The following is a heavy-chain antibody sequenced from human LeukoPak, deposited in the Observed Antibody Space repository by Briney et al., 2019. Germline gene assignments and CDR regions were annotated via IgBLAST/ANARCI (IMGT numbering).Heavy chain of an antibody. Sequence: PGGSLRLSCAASGFTFSSYAMSWVRQAPGKGLEWVSAISGSGGSTYYADSVKGRFTISRDNSKNTLYLQMNSLRAEDTAVYYCAKGWDIVVVPAPYFDYWGQGTLVTVSS. CDR2: ISGSGGST. J-gene: IGHJ4*02. D-gene: IGHD2-2*01. CDR3: AKGWDIVVVPAPYFDY. V-gene: IGHV3-23*01. CDR1: GFTFSSYA.